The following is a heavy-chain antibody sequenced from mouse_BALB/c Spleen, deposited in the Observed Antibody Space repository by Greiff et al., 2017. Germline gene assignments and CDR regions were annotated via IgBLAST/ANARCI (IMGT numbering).Heavy chain of an antibody. CDR3: ARKGYYGSSPAWFAY. J-gene: IGHJ3*01. CDR2: IWSGGST. D-gene: IGHD1-1*01. V-gene: IGHV2-2*02. Sequence: VHLVESGPGLVQPSQSLSITCTVSGFSLTSYGVHWVRQSPGKGLEWLGVIWSGGSTDYNAAFISRLSISKDNSKSQVFFKMNSLQANDTAIYYCARKGYYGSSPAWFAYWGQGTLVTVSA. CDR1: GFSLTSYG.